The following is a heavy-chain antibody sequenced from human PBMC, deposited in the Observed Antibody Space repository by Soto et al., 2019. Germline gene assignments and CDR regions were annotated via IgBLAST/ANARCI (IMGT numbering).Heavy chain of an antibody. CDR3: ARGGATVVTPGYYHGMDV. V-gene: IGHV4-30-4*01. CDR2: IYNSGST. D-gene: IGHD4-17*01. Sequence: SETLSLTCTVSGGSIRSSDYYWSWIRQPPGKGLEWIGYIYNSGSTYYNPSLKSRVTISVDTSKNQFSPKLTSVTAADTAVYYCARGGATVVTPGYYHGMDVWGQGTTVTVSS. J-gene: IGHJ6*02. CDR1: GGSIRSSDYY.